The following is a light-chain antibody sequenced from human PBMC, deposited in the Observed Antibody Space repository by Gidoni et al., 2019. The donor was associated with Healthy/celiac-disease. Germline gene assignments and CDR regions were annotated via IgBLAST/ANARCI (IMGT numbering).Light chain of an antibody. Sequence: APGKTARITCGGNNLGSKSVHWYQQKPGQAPVLVIYYDSDRPSGIPERFSGSNSGNTATLTISRVEAGDEADYYCQVWDRSSDVGFGGGTKLTVL. CDR1: NLGSKS. V-gene: IGLV3-21*04. CDR3: QVWDRSSDVG. J-gene: IGLJ2*01. CDR2: YDS.